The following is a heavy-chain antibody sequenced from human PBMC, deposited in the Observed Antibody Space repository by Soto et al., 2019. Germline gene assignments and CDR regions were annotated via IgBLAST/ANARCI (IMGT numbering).Heavy chain of an antibody. V-gene: IGHV1-24*01. Sequence: QVQLVQSGAEVKKPGASVKVSCKVSGYTLTELSMHWVRQAPGKGLEWMGGFDPEDGETIYAQKFQDKVTMTEDTSTDTAYMELSSLSSDDTAVYYCATKGRWYVGYYYYGMDVWGQGTTVTVS. CDR3: ATKGRWYVGYYYYGMDV. J-gene: IGHJ6*02. CDR1: GYTLTELS. D-gene: IGHD6-13*01. CDR2: FDPEDGET.